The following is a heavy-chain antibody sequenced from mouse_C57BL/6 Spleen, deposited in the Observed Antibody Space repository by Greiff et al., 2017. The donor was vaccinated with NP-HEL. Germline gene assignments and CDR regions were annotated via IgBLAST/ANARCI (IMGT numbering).Heavy chain of an antibody. Sequence: VQLQQSGPELVKPGASVKLSCKASGYTFTSYDINWVKQRPGQGLEWIGWIYPRDGSTKYNEKFKGKATLTVDTSSSTAYMELHSLTSEDSAVYFCARRIYDGYYVGYLDYWGQGTTLTVSS. V-gene: IGHV1-85*01. D-gene: IGHD2-3*01. J-gene: IGHJ2*01. CDR2: IYPRDGST. CDR1: GYTFTSYD. CDR3: ARRIYDGYYVGYLDY.